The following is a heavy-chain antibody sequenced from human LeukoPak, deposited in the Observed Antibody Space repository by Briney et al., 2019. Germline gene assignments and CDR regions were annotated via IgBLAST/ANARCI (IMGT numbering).Heavy chain of an antibody. J-gene: IGHJ3*02. CDR1: GFTFSSYG. CDR3: ASVRLPGDAFDI. CDR2: IRYDGSNK. D-gene: IGHD5/OR15-5a*01. Sequence: PGGSLRLSCAASGFTFSSYGMHWVRQAPGKGLEWVAFIRYDGSNKYYADSVKGRFTISRDNAKNTVYLQMNSLRVEDTAMYFCASVRLPGDAFDIWGQGTRVTVSS. V-gene: IGHV3-30*02.